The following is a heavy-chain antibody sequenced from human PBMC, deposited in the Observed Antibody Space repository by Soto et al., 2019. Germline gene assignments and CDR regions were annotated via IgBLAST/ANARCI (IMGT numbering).Heavy chain of an antibody. V-gene: IGHV3-9*01. CDR2: ISWNSGSI. J-gene: IGHJ4*02. CDR3: AKDDGVSFDY. CDR1: GFTFDDYA. Sequence: GGSLRLSCAASGFTFDDYAMHWVRQAPGKGLEWVSGISWNSGSIGYADSVKGRFTISRDNAKNSPYLQMNSLRAEDTALYYCAKDDGVSFDYWGQGTLVTVSS. D-gene: IGHD2-8*01.